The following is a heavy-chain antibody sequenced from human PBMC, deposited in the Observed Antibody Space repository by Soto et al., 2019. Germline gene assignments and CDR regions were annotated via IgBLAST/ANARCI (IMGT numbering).Heavy chain of an antibody. D-gene: IGHD3-10*01. V-gene: IGHV3-30*18. CDR1: GFTFSSYG. Sequence: GSLRLSCAASGFTFSSYGMHWVRQAPGKGLEWVAVISYDGSNKYYADSVKGRFTISRDNSKNTLYLQMNSLRAEDTAVYYCAKSRGGTMVRGVKPTYHYYGMDVWGQGTTVTVSS. J-gene: IGHJ6*02. CDR3: AKSRGGTMVRGVKPTYHYYGMDV. CDR2: ISYDGSNK.